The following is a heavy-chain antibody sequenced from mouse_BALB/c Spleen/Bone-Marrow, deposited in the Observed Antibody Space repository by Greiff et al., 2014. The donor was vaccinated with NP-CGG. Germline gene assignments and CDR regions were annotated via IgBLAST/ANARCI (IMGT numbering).Heavy chain of an antibody. Sequence: QVQLKESGPELVEPGAFVKIFCQGSGFTFPKYDINWGEERPGQGLAWIGWIYPGDGSTKYNEKFKGKATLTADKSSSTAYMQLSSLTSENSADYFCARSGGDSMDYWGQGTSVTVSS. J-gene: IGHJ4*01. V-gene: IGHV1S56*01. CDR1: GFTFPKYD. D-gene: IGHD2-13*01. CDR3: ARSGGDSMDY. CDR2: IYPGDGST.